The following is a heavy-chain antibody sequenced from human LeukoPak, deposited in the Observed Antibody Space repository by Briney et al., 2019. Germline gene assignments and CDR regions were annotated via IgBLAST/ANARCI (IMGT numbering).Heavy chain of an antibody. V-gene: IGHV3-74*01. J-gene: IGHJ4*02. CDR3: AKLWGAYCSSTSCSGHHDY. CDR1: GFTFSSYW. D-gene: IGHD2-2*01. Sequence: GGSLRLSCAASGFTFSSYWMHWVRQAPGKGLVWVSRINSDGSSTSYADSVKGRFTISRDNAKNTLYLQMNSLRAEDTAVYYCAKLWGAYCSSTSCSGHHDYWGQGTLVTVSS. CDR2: INSDGSST.